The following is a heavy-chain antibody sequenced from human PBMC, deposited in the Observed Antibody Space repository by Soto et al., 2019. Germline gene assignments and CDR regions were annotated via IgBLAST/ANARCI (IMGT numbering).Heavy chain of an antibody. CDR1: GYTFTSCG. J-gene: IGHJ6*02. V-gene: IGHV1-18*01. CDR2: ISAYNGNT. CDR3: ARDHGNRVAAKVYYYYYGMDV. D-gene: IGHD2-15*01. Sequence: ASVKVSCKAAGYTFTSCGISWVRRAPGQGLEWMGWISAYNGNTNYAQKLQGRVTMTTDTSTSTAYMELRSPRSDDTAVYYCARDHGNRVAAKVYYYYYGMDVWGQGTTVTVSS.